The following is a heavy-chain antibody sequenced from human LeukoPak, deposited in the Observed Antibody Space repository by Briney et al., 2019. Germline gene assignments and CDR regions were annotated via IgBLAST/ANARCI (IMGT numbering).Heavy chain of an antibody. CDR3: ARAGYYNGNSNAPGY. J-gene: IGHJ4*02. Sequence: RSPRLSCAASGFTFSDYSMNWVRQAPGKGLEWFSSISIMSAYIYYADSVKGRFTISRDNAKNSLYLQLNSLRAEDTAVYYCARAGYYNGNSNAPGYWGQGTLV. CDR2: ISIMSAYI. CDR1: GFTFSDYS. V-gene: IGHV3-21*01. D-gene: IGHD4-23*01.